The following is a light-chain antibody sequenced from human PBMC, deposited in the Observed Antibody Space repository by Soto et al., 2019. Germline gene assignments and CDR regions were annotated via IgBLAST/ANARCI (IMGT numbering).Light chain of an antibody. CDR1: QSVTIY. CDR3: QQRNTWPVT. CDR2: DAS. J-gene: IGKJ2*01. Sequence: EIVLTQSPATLSLSPGERATLSCRASQSVTIYLAWYQQKPGQAPRLLISDASNRATGIPARFSGSGSGTDFTLTISSLEPEDFAVYYCQQRNTWPVTFGQGTKLEIQ. V-gene: IGKV3-11*01.